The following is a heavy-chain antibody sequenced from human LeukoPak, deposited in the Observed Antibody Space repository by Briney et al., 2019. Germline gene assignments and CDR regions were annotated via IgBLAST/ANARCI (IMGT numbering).Heavy chain of an antibody. J-gene: IGHJ6*02. Sequence: GGSLRLSCAASGFTFSSYAMSWVRQAPGKGLEWVSAISGSGGSTYYAGSVKGRFTISRDNSKNTLYLQMNSLRAEDTAVYYCARPQGSSSVYYYYYYGMDVWGQGTTVTVSS. D-gene: IGHD6-6*01. CDR1: GFTFSSYA. V-gene: IGHV3-23*01. CDR2: ISGSGGST. CDR3: ARPQGSSSVYYYYYYGMDV.